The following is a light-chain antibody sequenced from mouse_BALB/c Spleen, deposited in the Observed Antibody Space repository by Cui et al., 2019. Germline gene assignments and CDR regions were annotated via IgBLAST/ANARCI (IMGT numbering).Light chain of an antibody. Sequence: VVITQSPTSMCASPGVKITITCSASSSISSNYVHEYQQRPVCSPKLLIYRTSNLASGVPARFSGSGSGTSYSLTIGTMEAEEVATYYCQQGSSIPFTVGSGTKLEIK. J-gene: IGKJ4*01. CDR3: QQGSSIPFT. V-gene: IGKV4-91*01. CDR1: SSISSNY. CDR2: RTS.